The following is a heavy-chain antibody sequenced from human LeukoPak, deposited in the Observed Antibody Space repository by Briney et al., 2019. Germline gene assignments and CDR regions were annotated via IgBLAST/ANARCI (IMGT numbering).Heavy chain of an antibody. V-gene: IGHV1-2*02. D-gene: IGHD1-26*01. CDR1: GFTFTGYF. J-gene: IGHJ4*02. Sequence: GASVKVSCKTSGFTFTGYFSHWLRQAPGQGPEWMGWINPKTGATKYAQKFEGRVTVTRDTSITTAYMELSGLTFDDTAVYYCAKGSWWELPDYWGQGTLVTVSS. CDR3: AKGSWWELPDY. CDR2: INPKTGAT.